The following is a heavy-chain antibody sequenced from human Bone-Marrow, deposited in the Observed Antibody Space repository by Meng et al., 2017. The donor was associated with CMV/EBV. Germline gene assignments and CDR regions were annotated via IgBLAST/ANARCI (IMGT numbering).Heavy chain of an antibody. Sequence: LSCAASGFTFSSYTMNWVRQAPGKGLEWVSSISSSSSYIYYADSVKGRFTISRDNAKNSLYLQMNGLRAEDTAVYYCARGVTSWYFDLWGRGTLVTVSS. CDR1: GFTFSSYT. CDR3: ARGVTSWYFDL. J-gene: IGHJ2*01. CDR2: ISSSSSYI. V-gene: IGHV3-21*01. D-gene: IGHD4-11*01.